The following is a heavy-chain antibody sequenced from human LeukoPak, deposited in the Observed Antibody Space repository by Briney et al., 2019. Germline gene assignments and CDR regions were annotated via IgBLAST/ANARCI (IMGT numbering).Heavy chain of an antibody. CDR3: ARDVHYGSGSYQFDY. Sequence: PGGSLRLSCAASGFTFSSYAMHWVRQAPGKGLEWVAVISYDGSNKYYADSVKGRFTISRDNSKNTLYLQTNSLRAEDTAVYYCARDVHYGSGSYQFDYWGQGTLVTVSS. CDR2: ISYDGSNK. D-gene: IGHD3-10*01. J-gene: IGHJ4*02. CDR1: GFTFSSYA. V-gene: IGHV3-30-3*01.